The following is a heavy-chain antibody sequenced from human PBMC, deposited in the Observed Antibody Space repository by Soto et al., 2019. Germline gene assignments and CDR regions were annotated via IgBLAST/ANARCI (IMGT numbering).Heavy chain of an antibody. CDR3: ARDQGSSGWYLADP. J-gene: IGHJ5*02. D-gene: IGHD6-19*01. Sequence: GASVKVSCKASGYTFTSYAMHWVRQAPGQRLEWMGWINTGNGNTKYSQKFQGRVTITRDTSASTAYMELSSLRSEDTAVYYCARDQGSSGWYLADPWGQGTLVTVSS. CDR1: GYTFTSYA. V-gene: IGHV1-3*04. CDR2: INTGNGNT.